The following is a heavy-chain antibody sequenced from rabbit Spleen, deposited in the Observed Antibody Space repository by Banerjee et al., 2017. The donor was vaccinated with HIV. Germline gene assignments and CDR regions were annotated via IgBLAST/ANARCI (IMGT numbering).Heavy chain of an antibody. D-gene: IGHD8-1*01. CDR2: IDPVFGST. J-gene: IGHJ3*01. Sequence: HLKESGGGLVQPGGSLKLSCTASGFTLSSYYMNWVRQAPGKGLEWIGYIDPVFGSTYYANWVNGRFTISSHNAQNTLYLQLNSLTAADTATYFCARDGAGGSYFALWGQGTLVTVS. CDR3: ARDGAGGSYFAL. CDR1: GFTLSSYY. V-gene: IGHV1S7*01.